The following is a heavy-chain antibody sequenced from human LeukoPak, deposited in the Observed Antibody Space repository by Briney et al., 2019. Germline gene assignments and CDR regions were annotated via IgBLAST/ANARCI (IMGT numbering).Heavy chain of an antibody. D-gene: IGHD5-12*01. CDR2: LFTGGNA. Sequence: SETLSLTCSVSGDSMNGYYWIWIRQTAGKGLEWIGRLFTGGNAECNPSLKSRVTMSVETSKSQFFLKLTSVTAADTAIYYCARGLRWDSGNDWGPEHWGQGVLVTVSS. J-gene: IGHJ4*02. V-gene: IGHV4-4*07. CDR1: GDSMNGYY. CDR3: ARGLRWDSGNDWGPEH.